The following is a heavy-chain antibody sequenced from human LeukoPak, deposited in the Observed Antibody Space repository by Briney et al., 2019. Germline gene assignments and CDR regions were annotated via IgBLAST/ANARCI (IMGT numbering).Heavy chain of an antibody. CDR2: ISASGDVT. CDR3: AKDLYYYGDV. J-gene: IGHJ6*02. V-gene: IGHV3-23*01. Sequence: GGSLRLSCAASGFSFSAYPMGWVRQAPGKGLQWLSGISASGDVTFHADRVKGRFAISRDNSKNTLYLQMNSLRAEDTAVYYCAKDLYYYGDVWGQGTTVTVSS. CDR1: GFSFSAYP. D-gene: IGHD3-10*01.